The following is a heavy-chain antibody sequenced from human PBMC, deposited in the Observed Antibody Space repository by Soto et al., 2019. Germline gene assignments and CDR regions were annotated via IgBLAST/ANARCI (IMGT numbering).Heavy chain of an antibody. CDR2: ISSSSSYI. J-gene: IGHJ6*02. Sequence: PWWSMRISSAACGFTFSSYSMNGVRKAPGKGLEWVSSISSSSSYIYYADSVKGRFTISRDNAKNSLYLQMNSLRAEDTAVYYCAREVFRGYSYGYGDYYGMDVCGQGTTVTVSS. D-gene: IGHD5-18*01. CDR1: GFTFSSYS. CDR3: AREVFRGYSYGYGDYYGMDV. V-gene: IGHV3-21*01.